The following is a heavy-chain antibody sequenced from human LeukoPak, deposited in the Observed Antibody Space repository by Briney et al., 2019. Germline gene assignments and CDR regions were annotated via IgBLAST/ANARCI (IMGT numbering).Heavy chain of an antibody. D-gene: IGHD3-22*01. J-gene: IGHJ4*02. CDR3: ARDRGYYDSSGYYYTFDY. CDR1: GFTFSSYS. CDR2: ISSSSSTI. V-gene: IGHV3-48*04. Sequence: PGGSLRLSCAASGFTFSSYSMNWVRQAPGKGLEWVSYISSSSSTIYYPDSVKGRFTISRDNVKNSLYLQMNSLRAEDTAVYYCARDRGYYDSSGYYYTFDYWGQGTLVTVSS.